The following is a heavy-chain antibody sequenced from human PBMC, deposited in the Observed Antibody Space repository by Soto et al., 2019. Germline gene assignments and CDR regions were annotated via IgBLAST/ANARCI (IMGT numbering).Heavy chain of an antibody. Sequence: QVQLVQSGAEVKKPGSSVKVSCKASGGTFSSYAISWVRQAPGQGLEWMGGIIPIFGTANYAQKFQGRVTITAHDPKSTAYMELSSLRSEDTAVYYCARHVPPAGYYYDLDVWGQGTTVSVSS. D-gene: IGHD2-2*01. CDR3: ARHVPPAGYYYDLDV. J-gene: IGHJ6*02. CDR1: GGTFSSYA. V-gene: IGHV1-69*12. CDR2: IIPIFGTA.